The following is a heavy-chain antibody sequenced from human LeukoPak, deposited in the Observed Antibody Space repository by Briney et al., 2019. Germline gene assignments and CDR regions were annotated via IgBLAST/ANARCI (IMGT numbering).Heavy chain of an antibody. Sequence: GGSLRLSCAASGFTFSSYWMSWVRQAPGKGLEWVSTISGNGDYTYYADSVKGRFTISRDNSKNTLYLQMNSLRADDTAVYYCAKRGIAAAASFDYWGQGTLVSVSS. CDR1: GFTFSSYW. CDR2: ISGNGDYT. CDR3: AKRGIAAAASFDY. J-gene: IGHJ4*02. V-gene: IGHV3-23*01. D-gene: IGHD6-13*01.